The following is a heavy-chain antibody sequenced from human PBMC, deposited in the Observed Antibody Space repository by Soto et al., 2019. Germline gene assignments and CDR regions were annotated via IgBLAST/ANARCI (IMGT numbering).Heavy chain of an antibody. CDR3: VRDSHGDY. J-gene: IGHJ4*02. CDR1: GFTFSNYW. CDR2: IDHDGST. Sequence: EVQLVESGGGLVQPGGSLRLSCAASGFTFSNYWMHWVRQAPGKGLAWVARIDHDGSTDYAGSVRGRFTVSRDNAENMLYLQMNSLRDDDPALYYCVRDSHGDYWGQGTLVTVSS. V-gene: IGHV3-74*01.